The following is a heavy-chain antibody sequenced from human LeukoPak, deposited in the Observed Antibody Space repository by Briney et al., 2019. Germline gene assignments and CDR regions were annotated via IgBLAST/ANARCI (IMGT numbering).Heavy chain of an antibody. J-gene: IGHJ4*02. V-gene: IGHV7-4-1*02. CDR2: INSNTGNP. CDR1: GYTFTSSA. D-gene: IGHD2/OR15-2a*01. CDR3: ARPKRLCPSSTCYSDFDY. Sequence: GASVKVSCKASGYTFTSSALTWLRQAPGQGLEWVGWINSNTGNPTYAQDFTGRFVLSLDTSVSTAYLHISSLKAEDSAVYYCARPKRLCPSSTCYSDFDYWGQGTLVTVSS.